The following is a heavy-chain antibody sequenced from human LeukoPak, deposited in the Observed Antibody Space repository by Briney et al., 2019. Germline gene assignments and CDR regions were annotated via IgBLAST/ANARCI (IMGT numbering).Heavy chain of an antibody. CDR2: IYYSGST. CDR3: ARGPATVPGNWFDP. J-gene: IGHJ5*02. D-gene: IGHD4-11*01. Sequence: PSETLSLTCTVSGGSISSGDYYWSWIRQPPGKGLEWIGYIYYSGSTYYNPSLKSRVTISVDTSKNQFSLKLSSVTAADTAVYYCARGPATVPGNWFDPWGQGTLVTVSS. CDR1: GGSISSGDYY. V-gene: IGHV4-30-4*08.